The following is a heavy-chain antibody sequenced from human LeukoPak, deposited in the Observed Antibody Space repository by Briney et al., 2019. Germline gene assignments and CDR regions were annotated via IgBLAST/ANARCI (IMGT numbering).Heavy chain of an antibody. Sequence: SQTLSLTCAISGDSVSSNSAAWNWIRQSPSRGLEWLGRTYYRSKWYNDYAVSVKSRITINPDTTKNQFSLQLNSVTPEDTAVYYRARDDVVVTAIPGCYYYGMDVWGQGTTVTVSS. CDR1: GDSVSSNSAA. CDR3: ARDDVVVTAIPGCYYYGMDV. D-gene: IGHD2-21*02. J-gene: IGHJ6*02. CDR2: TYYRSKWYN. V-gene: IGHV6-1*01.